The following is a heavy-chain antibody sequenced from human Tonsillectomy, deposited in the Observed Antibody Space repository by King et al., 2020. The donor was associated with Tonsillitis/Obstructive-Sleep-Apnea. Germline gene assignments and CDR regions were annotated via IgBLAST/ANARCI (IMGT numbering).Heavy chain of an antibody. J-gene: IGHJ4*02. CDR2: ISYDGSNK. D-gene: IGHD2-15*01. CDR1: GFTFSSYA. V-gene: IGHV3-30*01. Sequence: VQLVESGGGVVQPGRSLRLSCAASGFTFSSYAMHWVRQAPGKGLEGVAVISYDGSNKYYADSVKGRFTISIDNSKNTLYLQMNSLRAEDTAVYYCARESLHCSGGSCYSDFDYWGQRTLVTVSS. CDR3: ARESLHCSGGSCYSDFDY.